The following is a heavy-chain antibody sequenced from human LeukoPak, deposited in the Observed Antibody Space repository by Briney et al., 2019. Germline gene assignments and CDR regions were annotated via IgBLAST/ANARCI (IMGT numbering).Heavy chain of an antibody. CDR3: DSAGVRTYFDY. V-gene: IGHV3-72*01. CDR1: GFTFSDDY. CDR2: TRNKANSYTT. J-gene: IGHJ4*02. D-gene: IGHD2-8*01. Sequence: PGGSLRLSCAVFGFTFSDDYMDWVRQAPGKGLEWVGSTRNKANSYTTEYAASVKGRFTISRHESKNSQYLQMNGLKTKDTSLYYCDSAGVRTYFDYWGQGTLVTISS.